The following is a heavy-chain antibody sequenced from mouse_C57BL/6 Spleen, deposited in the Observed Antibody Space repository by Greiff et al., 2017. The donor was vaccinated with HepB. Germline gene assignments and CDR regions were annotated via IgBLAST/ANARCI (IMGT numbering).Heavy chain of an antibody. J-gene: IGHJ2*01. D-gene: IGHD3-1*01. CDR1: GYTFTSYW. CDR2: IDPSDSYT. Sequence: QQSCKASGYTFTSYWMHWVKQRPGQGLEWIGEIDPSDSYTNYNQKFKGKSTLTVDKSSSTAYMQLSSLTSEDSAVYYCARSGGSFDYWGQGTTLTVSS. CDR3: ARSGGSFDY. V-gene: IGHV1-69*01.